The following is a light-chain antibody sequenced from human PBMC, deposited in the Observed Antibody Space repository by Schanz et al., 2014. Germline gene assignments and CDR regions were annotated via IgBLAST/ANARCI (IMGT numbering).Light chain of an antibody. V-gene: IGLV2-8*01. Sequence: QSALTQPPSASGSPGQSVAISCTGTSSDVGGYNLVSWYQQHPGKAPKLMIYDVSKRPSGVPDRFSGSKSGNTAFLTISGLQAEDEAHYYCSSYTSTRPIDVFGGGTKLTVL. J-gene: IGLJ3*02. CDR2: DVS. CDR3: SSYTSTRPIDV. CDR1: SSDVGGYNL.